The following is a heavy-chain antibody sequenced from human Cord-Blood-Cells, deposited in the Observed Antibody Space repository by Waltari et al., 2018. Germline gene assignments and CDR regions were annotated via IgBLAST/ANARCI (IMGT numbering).Heavy chain of an antibody. CDR2: INHSGST. Sequence: QVQLQQWGAGLLKPSETLSLTCAVYGGSFSVYYWSWFRQPPGKGLEWIGEINHSGSTNYNPSLKSRVTISVDTSKNQFSLKLSSVTAADTAVYYCARLYYFDYWGQGTLVTVSS. V-gene: IGHV4-34*01. CDR1: GGSFSVYY. CDR3: ARLYYFDY. J-gene: IGHJ4*02.